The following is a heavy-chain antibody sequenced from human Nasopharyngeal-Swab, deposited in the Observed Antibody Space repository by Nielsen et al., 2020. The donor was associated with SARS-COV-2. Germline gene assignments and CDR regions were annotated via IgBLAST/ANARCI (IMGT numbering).Heavy chain of an antibody. Sequence: GGSLRLSCKGSGYSFTSYWISWVRQMPGKGLEWMGRIDPSDSYTNYSPSFQGHVTISADKSISTAYLQWSSLKASDTAMCYCARPSSGWYGAFDIWGQGTMVTVSS. CDR3: ARPSSGWYGAFDI. CDR1: GYSFTSYW. CDR2: IDPSDSYT. V-gene: IGHV5-10-1*01. J-gene: IGHJ3*02. D-gene: IGHD6-19*01.